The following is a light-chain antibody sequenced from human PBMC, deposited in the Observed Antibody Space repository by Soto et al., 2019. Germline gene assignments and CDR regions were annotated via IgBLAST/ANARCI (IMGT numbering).Light chain of an antibody. CDR3: CSYVGATTYV. CDR1: GRDIGAYDY. J-gene: IGLJ1*01. Sequence: QSALTQPASVSGSPGQSITISCTGSGRDIGAYDYVSWYQQHPGKAPKVIIYEGIKRPSGVSNRFSGSNSGSTASLTISGLQAEDEADYYCCSYVGATTYVFGTGTKLTVL. V-gene: IGLV2-23*01. CDR2: EGI.